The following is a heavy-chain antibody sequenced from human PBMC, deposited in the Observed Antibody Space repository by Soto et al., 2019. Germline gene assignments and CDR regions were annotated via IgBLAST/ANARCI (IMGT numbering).Heavy chain of an antibody. J-gene: IGHJ4*02. V-gene: IGHV4-31*03. CDR1: GGSISSGGYY. Sequence: SETLSLTCTVSGGSISSGGYYWSWIRQHPGKGLEWIGYIYYSGSTYYNPSLKSRVTISVDTSKNQFSLKLSSVTAADTAVYYWSRGHTSNPDPGDYWGKRTLVPVAS. CDR2: IYYSGST. CDR3: SRGHTSNPDPGDY. D-gene: IGHD2-2*02.